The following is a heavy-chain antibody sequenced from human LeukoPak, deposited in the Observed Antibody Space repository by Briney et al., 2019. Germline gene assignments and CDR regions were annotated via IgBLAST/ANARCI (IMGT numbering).Heavy chain of an antibody. Sequence: SETLSLTCTASGGSISSYYWSWIRQPPGKGLEWIGYIYYSGSTNYNPSLKSRVTISVDTSKNQFSLKLSSVTAADTAVYYCARHLGKYSSGWLDYWGQGTLVTVSS. CDR3: ARHLGKYSSGWLDY. J-gene: IGHJ4*02. V-gene: IGHV4-59*08. D-gene: IGHD6-19*01. CDR1: GGSISSYY. CDR2: IYYSGST.